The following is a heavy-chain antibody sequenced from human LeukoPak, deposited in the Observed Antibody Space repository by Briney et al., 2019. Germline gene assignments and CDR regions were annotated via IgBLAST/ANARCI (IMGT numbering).Heavy chain of an antibody. Sequence: GASVKVSCKASGYTFTNYYIHWVRQAPGQGLEWMGIINPSGGSTSYAQKFQGRVTMTRDTSTSTVYMELSSLRSEDTAVYYCARDLGGENGMDVWGQGTTVTVSS. D-gene: IGHD3-10*01. V-gene: IGHV1-46*01. CDR1: GYTFTNYY. J-gene: IGHJ6*02. CDR3: ARDLGGENGMDV. CDR2: INPSGGST.